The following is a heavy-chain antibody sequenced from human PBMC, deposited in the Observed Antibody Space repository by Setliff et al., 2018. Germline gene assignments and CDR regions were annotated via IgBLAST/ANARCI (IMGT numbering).Heavy chain of an antibody. Sequence: PSETLSLTCAVYGGSFSGYYWSWIRQPPGKGLEWIGEVYHSGNTNYNPSLESRLSISVDKSRNQFSLRLTSVTAADTAVYYCARVPRFTDMRNAFDIWGQGTMVTVSS. CDR1: GGSFSGYY. V-gene: IGHV4-34*01. CDR2: VYHSGNT. J-gene: IGHJ3*02. CDR3: ARVPRFTDMRNAFDI. D-gene: IGHD2-15*01.